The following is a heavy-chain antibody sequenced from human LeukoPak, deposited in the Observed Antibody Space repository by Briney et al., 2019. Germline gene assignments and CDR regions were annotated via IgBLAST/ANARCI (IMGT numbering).Heavy chain of an antibody. CDR2: IIPILGIA. CDR1: GGTFSSYA. Sequence: VASVKVSCKASGGTFSSYAISWVRQAPGQGLEWMGRIIPILGIANYAQKFQGRVTITADKSTSTAYMELSSLRSEDTAVYYCARFIASSSSGFYYMDVWGKGTTVTVSS. J-gene: IGHJ6*03. CDR3: ARFIASSSSGFYYMDV. V-gene: IGHV1-69*04. D-gene: IGHD6-6*01.